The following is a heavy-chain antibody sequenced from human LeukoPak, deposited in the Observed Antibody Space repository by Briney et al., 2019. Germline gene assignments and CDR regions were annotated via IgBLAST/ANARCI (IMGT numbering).Heavy chain of an antibody. CDR1: GFTFSSYS. CDR2: ISSSSSYI. CDR3: ARDRGYSYGNNWFDP. D-gene: IGHD5-18*01. Sequence: GGSLRLSYAAPGFTFSSYSMNWVRQAPGEGLEWVSSISSSSSYIYYADSVKGRFTISRDNAKNSLYLQMNSLRAEDTAVYYCARDRGYSYGNNWFDPWGQGTLVTVSS. J-gene: IGHJ5*02. V-gene: IGHV3-21*01.